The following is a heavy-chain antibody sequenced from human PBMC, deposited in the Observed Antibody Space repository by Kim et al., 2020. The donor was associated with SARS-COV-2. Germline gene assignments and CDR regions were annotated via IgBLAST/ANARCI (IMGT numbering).Heavy chain of an antibody. Sequence: SLRLSCAASGFTFDDYAMHWVRQAPGKGLEWVSGISWNSGSIGYADSVKGRFTISRDNAKNSLYLQMNSLRAEDTALYYCAKFLTMVRGVIGDDAFDIWGQGTMVTVSS. D-gene: IGHD3-10*01. J-gene: IGHJ3*02. CDR3: AKFLTMVRGVIGDDAFDI. V-gene: IGHV3-9*01. CDR1: GFTFDDYA. CDR2: ISWNSGSI.